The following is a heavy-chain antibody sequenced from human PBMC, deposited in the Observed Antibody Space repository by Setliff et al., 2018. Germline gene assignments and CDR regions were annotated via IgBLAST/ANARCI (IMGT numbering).Heavy chain of an antibody. Sequence: KTSETLSLTCTVSGGSINNGDNGDLYWGWIRQPPGKGPEWLGTILYDGTTHYNPSLKSRVTISVDTTKNQFSLKLTSVTAADTAVYYCARNPASLQYSFDHWGRGTLVTVSS. V-gene: IGHV4-39*07. J-gene: IGHJ2*01. CDR3: ARNPASLQYSFDH. CDR2: ILYDGTT. D-gene: IGHD1-1*01. CDR1: GGSINNGDNGDLY.